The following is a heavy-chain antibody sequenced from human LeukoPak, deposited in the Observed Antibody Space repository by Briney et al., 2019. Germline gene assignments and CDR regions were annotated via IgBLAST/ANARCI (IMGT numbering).Heavy chain of an antibody. V-gene: IGHV3-48*03. J-gene: IGHJ6*04. CDR3: AELGITMIGGV. Sequence: SGRSLRVSCAAAGFTFSSYAMNWVRQAPGKGLEWVSYISSSGSTIYYADSVKGRFTISRDNAKNSLYLQMNSLRAEDTAVYYCAELGITMIGGVWGKGTTVTISS. CDR2: ISSSGSTI. D-gene: IGHD3-10*02. CDR1: GFTFSSYA.